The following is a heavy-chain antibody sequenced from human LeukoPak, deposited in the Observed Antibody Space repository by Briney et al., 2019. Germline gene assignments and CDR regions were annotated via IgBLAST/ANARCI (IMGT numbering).Heavy chain of an antibody. CDR3: ARHGGHYSPFDI. CDR2: SYYSGST. D-gene: IGHD4-11*01. J-gene: IGHJ3*02. Sequence: SETLSLTCTVSGGSISSYYWSWIRQPPGKGLEWIGYSYYSGSTNYNPSLKSRVTISVDTSKNQFSLKLSSVTAADTAVYYCARHGGHYSPFDIWGQGTMVTVSS. V-gene: IGHV4-59*08. CDR1: GGSISSYY.